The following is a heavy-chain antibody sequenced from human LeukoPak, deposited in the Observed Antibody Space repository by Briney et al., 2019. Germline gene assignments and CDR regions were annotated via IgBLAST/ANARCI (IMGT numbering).Heavy chain of an antibody. V-gene: IGHV4-59*02. D-gene: IGHD3-22*01. CDR1: GASVTSYY. CDR2: VYNSGST. J-gene: IGHJ4*02. CDR3: ASVLLSSGYSN. Sequence: SGTLSLTCSVSGASVTSYYCNWIRQPPGKGLEWIGNVYNSGSTSYNPSLRSRATISVDTSKNQFSLKLSSVTAADTAVYYCASVLLSSGYSNWGQGNLVTVSS.